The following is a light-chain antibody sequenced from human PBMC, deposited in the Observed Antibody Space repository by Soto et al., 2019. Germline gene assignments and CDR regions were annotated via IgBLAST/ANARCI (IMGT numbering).Light chain of an antibody. Sequence: EIVLTQSPATLSFSTGESATLSCSASQSVSSYFAWYQQKPGQAPRLLIYAASNRATGIPARFSGSGSGTDFTLTISSLEPEDFAVYYCQQRSNWPLTFGGGTKVDIK. V-gene: IGKV3-11*01. CDR3: QQRSNWPLT. CDR2: AAS. CDR1: QSVSSY. J-gene: IGKJ4*01.